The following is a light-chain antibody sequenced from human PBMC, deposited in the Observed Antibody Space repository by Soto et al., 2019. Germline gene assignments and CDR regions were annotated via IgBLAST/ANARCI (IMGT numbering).Light chain of an antibody. Sequence: EIVLTQSPGTLSLSPGERATFSCRASQSVSSNYLAWYQQKPGQAPRLLIYGAFKRATGIPDRFSGSGSGTDFTLTISRMEPEDFAVYSCQQYGSSPRTVGQGTKVDTK. CDR2: GAF. J-gene: IGKJ1*01. CDR1: QSVSSNY. CDR3: QQYGSSPRT. V-gene: IGKV3-20*01.